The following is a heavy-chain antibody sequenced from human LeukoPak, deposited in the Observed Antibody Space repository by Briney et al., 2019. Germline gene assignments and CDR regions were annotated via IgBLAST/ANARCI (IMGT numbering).Heavy chain of an antibody. CDR2: INPNSGGT. V-gene: IGHV1-2*02. CDR1: GYTFTGYY. J-gene: IGHJ5*02. D-gene: IGHD2-2*02. Sequence: GAPVKVSCKASGYTFTGYYMHWVRQAPGQGLEWMGWINPNSGGTNYAQKFQGRVTMTRDTSISTAYMELSRLRSDDTAVYYCARDGGDCSSTSCYTALDPWGQGTLVTVSS. CDR3: ARDGGDCSSTSCYTALDP.